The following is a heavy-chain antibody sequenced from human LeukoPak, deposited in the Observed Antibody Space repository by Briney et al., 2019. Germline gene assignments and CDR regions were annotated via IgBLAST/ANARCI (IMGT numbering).Heavy chain of an antibody. CDR3: ARDFWSGSVGFDP. CDR1: GAAISTYF. CDR2: IYSSGST. V-gene: IGHV4-59*01. J-gene: IGHJ5*02. D-gene: IGHD3-3*01. Sequence: SETLSLTCTVSGAAISTYFWSWIRQSPGKGLECIVYIYSSGSTKYNPSLKSRVTISVCASKTQFALTLRSLTAGDTAVYYCARDFWSGSVGFDPWGQGTLVTVSS.